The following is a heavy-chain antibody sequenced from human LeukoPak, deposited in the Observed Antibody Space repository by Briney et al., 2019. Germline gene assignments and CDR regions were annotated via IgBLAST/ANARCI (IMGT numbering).Heavy chain of an antibody. V-gene: IGHV3-30*02. CDR2: IRYDGSNK. CDR3: ARAPGETRPPPDY. CDR1: GFTFSSYG. J-gene: IGHJ4*02. D-gene: IGHD3-10*01. Sequence: GGSPRLSCAASGFTFSSYGMHWVRQAPGKGLEWVAFIRYDGSNKYYADSVKGRFTISRDNSKNTLYLQMNSLRAEDTAVYYCARAPGETRPPPDYWGQGTLVTVSS.